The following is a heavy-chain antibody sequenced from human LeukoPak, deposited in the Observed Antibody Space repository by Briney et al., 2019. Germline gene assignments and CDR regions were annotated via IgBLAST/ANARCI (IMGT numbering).Heavy chain of an antibody. CDR2: INPNSGGT. CDR1: GYTFTGYY. CDR3: ASMYCSGGSCYSTHAFDI. J-gene: IGHJ3*02. Sequence: GASVKVSCKASGYTFTGYYMHWVRQAPGQGLVWMGWINPNSGGTNYAQKFQGRVTMTRDTSISTAYMELSRLRSDDTAVYYCASMYCSGGSCYSTHAFDIWGQGTMVTVSS. V-gene: IGHV1-2*02. D-gene: IGHD2-15*01.